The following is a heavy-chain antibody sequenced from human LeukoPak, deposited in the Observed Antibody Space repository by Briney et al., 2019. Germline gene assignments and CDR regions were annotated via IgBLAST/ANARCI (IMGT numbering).Heavy chain of an antibody. CDR2: ITDSGGST. CDR1: GFTFSNYA. CDR3: AKDYGGIKRFVFDY. V-gene: IGHV3-23*01. D-gene: IGHD4-23*01. Sequence: GGSLRLSCAASGFTFSNYAMYWVRQAPGKGLEWVSAITDSGGSTYYADSVRGRFTISRDNSKNTLYLQMNSLRAEDTAVYYCAKDYGGIKRFVFDYWGQGTLVTVSS. J-gene: IGHJ4*02.